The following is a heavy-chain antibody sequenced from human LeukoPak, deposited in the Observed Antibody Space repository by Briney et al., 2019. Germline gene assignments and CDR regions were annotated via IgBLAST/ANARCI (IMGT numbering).Heavy chain of an antibody. D-gene: IGHD2/OR15-2a*01. V-gene: IGHV4-39*07. CDR3: ARAHTEYFGD. CDR2: IYYSGST. Sequence: SSETLSLTCTVSGGSISSSSYYWGWIRQPPGKGLEWIGSIYYSGSTYYNPSLKSRVTISVDTSKNQFSLKLSSVTAADTAVYYCARAHTEYFGDWGQGTLVTVSS. J-gene: IGHJ4*02. CDR1: GGSISSSSYY.